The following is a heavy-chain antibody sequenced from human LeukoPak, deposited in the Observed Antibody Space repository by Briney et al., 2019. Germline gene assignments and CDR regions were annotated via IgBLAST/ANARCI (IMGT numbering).Heavy chain of an antibody. CDR1: GYTFTGYY. CDR3: ARDDYASTSFDP. V-gene: IGHV1-2*02. J-gene: IGHJ5*02. Sequence: ASVKVSCKASGYTFTGYYMHWVRQAPGQGLEWMGWINPNSGGTNYAQKFQGRVTTTRDTSISTAYMELSRLRSDDTAMYYCARDDYASTSFDPWGQGTLVTVSS. CDR2: INPNSGGT. D-gene: IGHD4/OR15-4a*01.